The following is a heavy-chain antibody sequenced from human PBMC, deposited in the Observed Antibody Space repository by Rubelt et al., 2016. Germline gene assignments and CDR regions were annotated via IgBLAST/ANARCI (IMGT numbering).Heavy chain of an antibody. CDR1: GGTFSSYA. CDR3: ASSLPNLFGIAARDYYYYYGMDV. V-gene: IGHV1-69*01. J-gene: IGHJ6*02. Sequence: QVQLVQSGAEVKKPGSSVKVSCKASGGTFSSYAISWVRQAPGQGLEWMGGIIPIFGTANYAQKFQGRVTITADESTSTAYMELGSLRSEDTAVYYCASSLPNLFGIAARDYYYYYGMDVWGQGTTVTVSS. CDR2: IIPIFGTA. D-gene: IGHD6-6*01.